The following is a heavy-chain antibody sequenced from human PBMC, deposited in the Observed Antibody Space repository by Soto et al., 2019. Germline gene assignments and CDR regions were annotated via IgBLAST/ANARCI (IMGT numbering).Heavy chain of an antibody. V-gene: IGHV3-33*01. D-gene: IGHD1-26*01. CDR1: GFTFSSYG. Sequence: QVQLVESGGGVVQPGRSLRLSCAASGFTFSSYGMHWVRQAPGKGLEWVAVIWYDGSNKYYADSVKGRFTISRDNSKNTLYLQMNSLRAEDTAVYYCARDGGSYVDYGMDVWGQGTTVTVSS. J-gene: IGHJ6*02. CDR3: ARDGGSYVDYGMDV. CDR2: IWYDGSNK.